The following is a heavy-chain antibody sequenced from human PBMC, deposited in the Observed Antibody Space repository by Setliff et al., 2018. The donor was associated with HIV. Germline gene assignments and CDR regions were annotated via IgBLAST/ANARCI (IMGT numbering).Heavy chain of an antibody. V-gene: IGHV4-61*08. Sequence: SETLSLTCAVSGGSISSGGYYWSWIRQPPGKGLEWIGYIYYSGSTNYNPSLKSRVTISVDTSENQVSLRLSSVTAADTAVYYCARAPITIFGVIIIPVYFDYWGQGTLVTVSS. CDR3: ARAPITIFGVIIIPVYFDY. D-gene: IGHD3-3*01. CDR1: GGSISSGGYY. J-gene: IGHJ4*02. CDR2: IYYSGST.